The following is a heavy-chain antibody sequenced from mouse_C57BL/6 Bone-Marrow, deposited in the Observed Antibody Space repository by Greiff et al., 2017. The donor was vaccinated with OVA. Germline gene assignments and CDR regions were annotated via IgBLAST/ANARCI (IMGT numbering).Heavy chain of an antibody. V-gene: IGHV1-63*01. Sequence: VQLQQSGAELVRPGTSVKMSCKASGYTFTNYWIGWAKQRPGHGLEWIGDIYPGGGYTNYNEKFKGKATLTADKSSSTAYMQFSSMTSEDSAIDYCASYYDSPYWYFDVWGTGTTVTVSS. CDR3: ASYYDSPYWYFDV. D-gene: IGHD2-4*01. CDR2: IYPGGGYT. CDR1: GYTFTNYW. J-gene: IGHJ1*03.